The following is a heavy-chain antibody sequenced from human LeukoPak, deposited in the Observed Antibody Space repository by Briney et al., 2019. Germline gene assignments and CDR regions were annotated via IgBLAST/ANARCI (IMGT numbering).Heavy chain of an antibody. J-gene: IGHJ4*02. CDR1: GFTFSSYA. CDR2: ISGSGGST. CDR3: AKGGYSSGWSQYDFDY. D-gene: IGHD6-19*01. Sequence: GGSLRLSCAASGFTFSSYAMSWVRQAPGKGLEWVSAISGSGGSTYYADSVKGGFTISRDNSKNTLYLQMNTLRAEDTAVYYCAKGGYSSGWSQYDFDYWGQGTLVTVSS. V-gene: IGHV3-23*01.